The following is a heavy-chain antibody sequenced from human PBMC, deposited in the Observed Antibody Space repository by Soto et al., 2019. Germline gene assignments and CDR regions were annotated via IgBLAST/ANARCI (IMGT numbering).Heavy chain of an antibody. D-gene: IGHD2-21*01. CDR2: INPNGGST. CDR3: ARSLLQGDF. CDR1: GYTFIHYY. J-gene: IGHJ4*02. V-gene: IGHV1-46*01. Sequence: QMQLVQSGAEVKKPGASVKVSSKASGYTFIHYYIHWVRQAPGQGLEWMAIINPNGGSTNYAQKFRGRVTVTSDTSTTTVSMELNSLGSDDTAVYFCARSLLQGDFWGQGTLVTVSS.